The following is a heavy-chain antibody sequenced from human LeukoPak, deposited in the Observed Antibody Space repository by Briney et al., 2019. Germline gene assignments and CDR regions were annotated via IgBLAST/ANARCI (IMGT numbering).Heavy chain of an antibody. V-gene: IGHV4-59*01. CDR2: NYYSGST. Sequence: SETLSLTCTVSGGSISSYYWSWIRQPPGKGLEWIGYNYYSGSTNYNPSLKSRVTISVDTSKNQFSLKLSSVTAADTAVYYCARAAYYYDSSGYYPHDAFDIWGQGTMVTVSS. D-gene: IGHD3-22*01. CDR1: GGSISSYY. CDR3: ARAAYYYDSSGYYPHDAFDI. J-gene: IGHJ3*02.